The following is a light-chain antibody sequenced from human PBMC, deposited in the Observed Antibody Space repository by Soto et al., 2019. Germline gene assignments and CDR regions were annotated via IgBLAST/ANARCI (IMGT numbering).Light chain of an antibody. CDR3: QQYGSSRVT. Sequence: EIVLTQSPGTLSLSPGERATLSCRASQSVSSSYLAWYQQKPGQAPRLLIYGASSRATGIPDRFSGSGSGTDFTLIISRLEPEDFAVYYCQQYGSSRVTFGGGTKVEIK. V-gene: IGKV3-20*01. CDR1: QSVSSSY. CDR2: GAS. J-gene: IGKJ4*01.